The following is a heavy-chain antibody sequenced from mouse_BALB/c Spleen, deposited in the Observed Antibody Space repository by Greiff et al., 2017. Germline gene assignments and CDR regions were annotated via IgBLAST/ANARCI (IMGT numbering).Heavy chain of an antibody. V-gene: IGHV1S56*01. D-gene: IGHD2-14*01. CDR1: GYSFTSYW. CDR3: ARRGYRYDFAY. CDR2: IYPGDGST. Sequence: QVQLQQPGAELVRPGASVKLSCKASGYSFTSYWMNWVKQRPGQGLEWIGWIYPGDGSTKYNEKFKGKTTLTADKSSSTAYMLLSSLTSEDSAIYFCARRGYRYDFAYWGQGTLVTVSA. J-gene: IGHJ3*01.